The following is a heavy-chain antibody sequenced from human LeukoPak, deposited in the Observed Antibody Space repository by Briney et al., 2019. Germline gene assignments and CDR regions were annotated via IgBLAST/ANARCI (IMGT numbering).Heavy chain of an antibody. V-gene: IGHV3-21*01. Sequence: PGGSLRLSCAASGFTFSTYSMNWVRQAPGKGLEWVSSISSSSSYIYYADSVKGRFIISRDNAKNSLYLQMNSLRAEDTAVYYCARDQPNYDILTGYYPFDYWGQGTVVTVSS. CDR1: GFTFSTYS. J-gene: IGHJ4*02. D-gene: IGHD3-9*01. CDR3: ARDQPNYDILTGYYPFDY. CDR2: ISSSSSYI.